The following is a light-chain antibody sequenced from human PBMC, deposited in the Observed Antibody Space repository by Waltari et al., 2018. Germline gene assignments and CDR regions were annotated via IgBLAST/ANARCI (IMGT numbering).Light chain of an antibody. Sequence: QLLLTQSPSASASLGASVRLTCTLTSGHRTYAIAWHQLQSEKGPRDWMKVNSDGSHKKGDGIPDRFSGSSSGAERYLTISSLQSEDEADYFCQTWGTGTHVVFGGGTKLTVL. CDR3: QTWGTGTHVV. CDR1: SGHRTYA. CDR2: VNSDGSH. V-gene: IGLV4-69*01. J-gene: IGLJ2*01.